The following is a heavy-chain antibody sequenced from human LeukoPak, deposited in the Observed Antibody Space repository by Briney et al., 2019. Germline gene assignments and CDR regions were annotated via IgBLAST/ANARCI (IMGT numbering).Heavy chain of an antibody. CDR3: ARDTPPIAAAGTLNWFDP. CDR1: GFTFSSYA. J-gene: IGHJ5*02. CDR2: ISYDGSNK. D-gene: IGHD6-13*01. Sequence: GGSLRLSCAASGFTFSSYAMHWVRQAPGKGLEWVAVISYDGSNKYYADSVKGRFTISRDNSKNTLYLQMNSLRAEDTAVYYCARDTPPIAAAGTLNWFDPWGQGTLVTVSS. V-gene: IGHV3-30-3*01.